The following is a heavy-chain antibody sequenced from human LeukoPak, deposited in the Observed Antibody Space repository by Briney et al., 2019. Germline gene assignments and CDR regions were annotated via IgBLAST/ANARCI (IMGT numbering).Heavy chain of an antibody. CDR1: GGSVSSGDYY. CDR2: IYTSGST. Sequence: SQTLSLTCTVSGGSVSSGDYYWTWIRQPAGKGLEWIGRIYTSGSTSYSPSLKSRVTISLDTSKNQFSLRLSSVTAADTAVYYCATGGELLNYLGQGTLVTVSS. V-gene: IGHV4-61*02. D-gene: IGHD1-7*01. J-gene: IGHJ4*02. CDR3: ATGGELLNY.